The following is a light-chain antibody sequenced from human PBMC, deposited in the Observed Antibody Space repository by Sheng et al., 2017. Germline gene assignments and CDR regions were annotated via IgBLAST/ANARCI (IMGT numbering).Light chain of an antibody. CDR3: QQSGA. CDR1: QDFGNNY. V-gene: IGKV3D-20*02. J-gene: IGKJ2*01. CDR2: EVS. Sequence: IVLTQSPDTLSLSPGERASLSCRASQDFGNNYFAWFQQKPGQPPRLLIFEVSRRAAGVPDRFTGSGSGTDFTLTINRLEPEDFAVYYCQQSGAFGQGTRVEI.